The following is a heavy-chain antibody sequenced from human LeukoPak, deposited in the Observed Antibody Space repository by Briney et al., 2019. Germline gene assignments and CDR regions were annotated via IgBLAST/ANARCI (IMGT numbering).Heavy chain of an antibody. CDR1: GFTFSDYY. V-gene: IGHV3-11*04. J-gene: IGHJ4*02. D-gene: IGHD3-10*01. CDR3: ARETYYYGSGSYYADY. Sequence: GGSLRLSCAASGFTFSDYYMSWIRQAPGKGLEWISYISFSGSTIYFADSVKGRFTISRDNAKNSLYLQMNSLRAEDTAVYYCARETYYYGSGSYYADYWGQGTLVTVSS. CDR2: ISFSGSTI.